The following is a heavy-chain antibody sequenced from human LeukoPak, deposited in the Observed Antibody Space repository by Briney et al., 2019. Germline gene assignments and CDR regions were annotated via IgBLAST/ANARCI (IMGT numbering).Heavy chain of an antibody. J-gene: IGHJ5*02. V-gene: IGHV3-48*03. Sequence: PGGSLRLSCAASGFTFSSYEMNWVRQAPGKRLEWVSYISSSGSTIYYADSVKGRFTISRDNAKNSLYLQMNSLRAEDTAVYYCAELGITMLRGAHTPWGQGILVTVSS. D-gene: IGHD3-10*01. CDR3: AELGITMLRGAHTP. CDR1: GFTFSSYE. CDR2: ISSSGSTI.